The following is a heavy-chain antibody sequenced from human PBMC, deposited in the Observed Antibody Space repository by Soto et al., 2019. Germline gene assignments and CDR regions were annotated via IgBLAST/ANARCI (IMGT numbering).Heavy chain of an antibody. CDR3: AKDRTHCSGGSCYGMDV. CDR1: GFTFNSYG. J-gene: IGHJ6*02. D-gene: IGHD2-15*01. Sequence: VQLVESGGGVVQPGRSKRLSCAASGFTFNSYGMHWVRQAPGKGLEWVAHISYDGSDKYYADSVKGRFTISRDNSKNTLYLQMNSPRAEDTAVYYCAKDRTHCSGGSCYGMDVWGQGTTVTVSS. CDR2: ISYDGSDK. V-gene: IGHV3-30*18.